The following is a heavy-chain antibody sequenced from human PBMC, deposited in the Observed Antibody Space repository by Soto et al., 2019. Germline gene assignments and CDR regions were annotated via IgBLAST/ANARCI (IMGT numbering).Heavy chain of an antibody. CDR2: ISYDGRNK. D-gene: IGHD3-16*01. V-gene: IGHV3-30*18. J-gene: IGHJ4*02. Sequence: PGGSLRLSCAASGLTFSSYGMHWVRQAPCRGLEWVAGISYDGRNKYYVDSVKGRFTISRDNSKNTLDLQMNSLRVEDTAVFYCAQDIYYHYTSRHYPLAYPAQRAPVLVSS. CDR1: GLTFSSYG. CDR3: AQDIYYHYTSRHYPLAY.